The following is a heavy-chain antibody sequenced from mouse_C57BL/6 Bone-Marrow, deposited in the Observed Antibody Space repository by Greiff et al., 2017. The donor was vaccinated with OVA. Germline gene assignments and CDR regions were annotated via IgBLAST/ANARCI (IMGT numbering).Heavy chain of an antibody. J-gene: IGHJ3*01. CDR3: ASQTARATWFAY. D-gene: IGHD3-2*01. Sequence: QVQLQQPGAELVKPGASVKLSCKASGYTFTSYWMHWVKQRPGQGLEWIGEINPSNGRTNYNEKFKSKATLTVDKSSSTASMQLSSLTSEDSAVYYCASQTARATWFAYWGQGTLVTVSA. CDR1: GYTFTSYW. CDR2: INPSNGRT. V-gene: IGHV1S81*02.